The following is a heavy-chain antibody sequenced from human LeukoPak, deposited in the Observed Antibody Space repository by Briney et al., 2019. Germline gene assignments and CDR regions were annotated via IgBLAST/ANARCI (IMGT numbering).Heavy chain of an antibody. Sequence: SVKVSCKASGGTFSSYAISWVRQAPGQGLEWMGAIIPIFGTANYAQKLQGRVTMTTDTSTSTAYMELRSLRSDDTAVYYCARDRRGYCSSTSCPLGVYWGQGTLVTVSS. J-gene: IGHJ4*02. CDR2: IIPIFGTA. CDR1: GGTFSSYA. V-gene: IGHV1-69*05. D-gene: IGHD2-2*01. CDR3: ARDRRGYCSSTSCPLGVY.